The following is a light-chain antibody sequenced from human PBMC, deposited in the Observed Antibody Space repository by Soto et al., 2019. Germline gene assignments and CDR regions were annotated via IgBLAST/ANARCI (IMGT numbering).Light chain of an antibody. CDR3: HPRQSWPRT. CDR2: QTS. J-gene: IGKJ1*01. CDR1: QYINTR. V-gene: IGKV3-11*01. Sequence: EIVLTQSPATLSSFPGDRVTLSCRASQYINTRLAWYQHRPGQDPRLLIYQTSIRAAGITARFSASGTGTDFTLTISDVQPEDFAVYYCHPRQSWPRTFGQGTKVDIK.